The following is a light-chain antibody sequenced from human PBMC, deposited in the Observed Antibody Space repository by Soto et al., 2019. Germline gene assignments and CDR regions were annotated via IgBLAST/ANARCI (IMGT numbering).Light chain of an antibody. CDR1: QNVGTRF. V-gene: IGKV3-20*01. CDR3: QQYSSSPLT. J-gene: IGKJ4*01. Sequence: EIVMTQSPATLSVSPGARATLSCRASQNVGTRFLAWYQQRPGQAPRLLVYGASSRATGIPDRFSGSGSGTDFTLTISILQPEDFAVYYCQQYSSSPLTFGRGTKVDIK. CDR2: GAS.